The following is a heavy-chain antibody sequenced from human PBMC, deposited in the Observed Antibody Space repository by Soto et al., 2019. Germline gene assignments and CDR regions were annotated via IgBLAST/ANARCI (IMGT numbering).Heavy chain of an antibody. D-gene: IGHD1-20*01. V-gene: IGHV1-18*04. Sequence: ASVKVSFKASGYTFTSYGISWLRQAPGQGLEWMGWISAYNGNTNYAQKLQGRVTMTTDTSTSTAYMELRSLRSDDTAVYYCARGAYNWNYYYYGMDVWGQGTTVTVSS. CDR2: ISAYNGNT. CDR3: ARGAYNWNYYYYGMDV. CDR1: GYTFTSYG. J-gene: IGHJ6*02.